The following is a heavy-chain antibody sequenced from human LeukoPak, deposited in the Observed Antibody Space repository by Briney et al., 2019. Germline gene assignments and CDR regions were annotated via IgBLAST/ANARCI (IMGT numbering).Heavy chain of an antibody. Sequence: GGSLRLSCAASGFTFSRYAMSWVRQAPGRGLEWVANIHPEGNEKYHVESVKGRFTISRDNTKNLLFLQMNGLRVEDTAVYYCARGDDFSRDHWGQGTLVTVSS. V-gene: IGHV3-7*04. CDR1: GFTFSRYA. CDR2: IHPEGNEK. CDR3: ARGDDFSRDH. J-gene: IGHJ4*02. D-gene: IGHD1-1*01.